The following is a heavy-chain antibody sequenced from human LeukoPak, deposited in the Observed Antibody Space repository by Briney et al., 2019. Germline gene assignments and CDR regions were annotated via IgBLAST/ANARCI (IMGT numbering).Heavy chain of an antibody. CDR3: AGDWLSQFDY. CDR1: GFTFSSYA. J-gene: IGHJ4*02. D-gene: IGHD3-9*01. CDR2: ISYDGSNK. V-gene: IGHV3-30*04. Sequence: PGRSLRLSCAASGFTFSSYAMHWVRQAPGKGLEWVAVISYDGSNKYYADSVKGRFTISRDNSKNTLYLQMNSLRAEDTAVYYCAGDWLSQFDYWGQGTLVTVSS.